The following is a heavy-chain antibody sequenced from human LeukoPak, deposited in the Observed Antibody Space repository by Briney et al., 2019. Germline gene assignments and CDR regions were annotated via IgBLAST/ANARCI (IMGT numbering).Heavy chain of an antibody. D-gene: IGHD2-15*01. J-gene: IGHJ6*02. CDR3: ARDGPTRCSGGSCYHYYYGMDV. V-gene: IGHV4-59*01. Sequence: SETLSLTCTVSGGSISSYYWSWIRQPPGKGLEWIGYIYYSGSTNYNPSLKSRVTISVDTSKNQFSLKPSSVTAADTAVYYCARDGPTRCSGGSCYHYYYGMDVWGQGTTVTVSS. CDR1: GGSISSYY. CDR2: IYYSGST.